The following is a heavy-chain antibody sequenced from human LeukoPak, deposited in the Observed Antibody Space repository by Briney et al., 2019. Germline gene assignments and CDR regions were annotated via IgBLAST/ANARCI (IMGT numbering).Heavy chain of an antibody. CDR2: IYYSGST. CDR1: GGSISSSSYY. CDR3: ASPGGYCSSTSCYTTHDAFDI. V-gene: IGHV4-39*01. D-gene: IGHD2-2*02. J-gene: IGHJ3*02. Sequence: PSETLSLTCTVSGGSISSSSYYWGWNRQPPGKGLEWIGSIYYSGSTYYNPSLKSRVTISVDTSKNQFSLKLSSVTAADTAVYYCASPGGYCSSTSCYTTHDAFDIWGQGTMVTVSS.